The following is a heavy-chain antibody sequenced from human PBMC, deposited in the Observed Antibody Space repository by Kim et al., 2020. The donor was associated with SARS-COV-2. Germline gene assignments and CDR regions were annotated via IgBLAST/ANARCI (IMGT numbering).Heavy chain of an antibody. Sequence: GGSLRLSCAASGFIFSSYGMHWVRQAPGKGLEWVAVIWCDGSNRYYADSVKGRFTISRDNSKNTVYLQMNSLRAEDTAVYYCAKARAMVRGGFDIWGQGTMVTVSS. V-gene: IGHV3-33*06. CDR1: GFIFSSYG. J-gene: IGHJ3*02. CDR3: AKARAMVRGGFDI. CDR2: IWCDGSNR. D-gene: IGHD3-10*01.